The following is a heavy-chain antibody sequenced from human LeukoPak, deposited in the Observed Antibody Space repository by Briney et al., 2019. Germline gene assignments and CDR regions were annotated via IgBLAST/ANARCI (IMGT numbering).Heavy chain of an antibody. J-gene: IGHJ4*02. Sequence: SETLSLTCTVSGGSVSSGSYYWSWIRQPPGKGLEWIGYIYYSGSTNYNPSLKSRVTISVDTSKNQFSLKLSSVTAADTAVYYCARAMIVVGRLDYWGQGTLVTVSS. CDR1: GGSVSSGSYY. CDR3: ARAMIVVGRLDY. D-gene: IGHD3-22*01. CDR2: IYYSGST. V-gene: IGHV4-61*01.